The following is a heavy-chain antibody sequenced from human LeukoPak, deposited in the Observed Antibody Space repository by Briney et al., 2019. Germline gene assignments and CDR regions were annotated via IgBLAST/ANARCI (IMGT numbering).Heavy chain of an antibody. J-gene: IGHJ4*02. CDR3: ARGAGGYFDY. V-gene: IGHV3-48*03. D-gene: IGHD3-10*01. CDR2: ISSSGSTI. Sequence: GGSLRLSCAASGFTVSSYEMNWVRQAPGKGLEWVSYISSSGSTIYYADSVEGRFTISRDNAKNPQYLQMNSLRAEDTAVYYCARGAGGYFDYWGQGTLVTVSS. CDR1: GFTVSSYE.